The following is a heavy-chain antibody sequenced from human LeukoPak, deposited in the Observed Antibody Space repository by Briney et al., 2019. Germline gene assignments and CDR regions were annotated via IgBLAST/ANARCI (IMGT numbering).Heavy chain of an antibody. J-gene: IGHJ6*02. Sequence: GGSLRLSCAASGFTFSDHYMSWIRQTPGKGLEWVSYIYNSASNTYFADSVKGRFTISRDNAKNVLYLQMNNLRVEDTAVYYCARGHYGLDVWGQGTTVTVSS. CDR3: ARGHYGLDV. CDR2: IYNSASNT. V-gene: IGHV3-11*01. CDR1: GFTFSDHY.